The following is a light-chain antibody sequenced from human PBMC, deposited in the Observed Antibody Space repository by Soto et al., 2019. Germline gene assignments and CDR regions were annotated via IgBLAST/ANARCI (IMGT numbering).Light chain of an antibody. CDR1: SSDVGAYNY. J-gene: IGLJ7*01. CDR3: SSYRSSTTFV. CDR2: EVR. V-gene: IGLV2-14*01. Sequence: QSALTQPASVSGSPGQSITISCNGSSSDVGAYNYVSWYQQYPGKAPKVIIFEVRKRPSGVSNRFSGSKSGDTASLTISGLQADDEADYYCSSYRSSTTFVFGTGTQLTVL.